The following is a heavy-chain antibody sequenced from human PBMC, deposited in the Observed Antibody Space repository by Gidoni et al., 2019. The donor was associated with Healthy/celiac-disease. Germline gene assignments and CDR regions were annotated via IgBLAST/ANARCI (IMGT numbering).Heavy chain of an antibody. CDR3: ARGSRQSYYDSSGYADAFDT. V-gene: IGHV1-69*01. CDR1: GGTFSSYA. CDR2: IIPIFGTA. J-gene: IGHJ3*02. Sequence: QVQLVQSGAEVKKPGSSVKVSCKASGGTFSSYAISWVRQAPGQGLEWMGGIIPIFGTANYAQKFQGRVTITADESTSTAYMELSSLRSEDTAVYYCARGSRQSYYDSSGYADAFDTWGQGTMVTVSS. D-gene: IGHD3-22*01.